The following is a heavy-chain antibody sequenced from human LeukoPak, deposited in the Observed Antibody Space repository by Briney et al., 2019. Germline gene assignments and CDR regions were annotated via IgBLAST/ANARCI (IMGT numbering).Heavy chain of an antibody. Sequence: SVKVSCKASGGTFSSYAISWVRQAPGQGLEWMGGIIPIFGTANYAQKFQGRVTITADESTSTAYMELRSLRSDDTAVYYCARRDGYNFDYWGQGTLVTVSS. V-gene: IGHV1-69*13. D-gene: IGHD5-24*01. J-gene: IGHJ4*02. CDR3: ARRDGYNFDY. CDR1: GGTFSSYA. CDR2: IIPIFGTA.